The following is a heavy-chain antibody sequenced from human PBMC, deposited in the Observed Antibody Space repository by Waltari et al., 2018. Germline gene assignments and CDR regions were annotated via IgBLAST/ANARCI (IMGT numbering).Heavy chain of an antibody. Sequence: QVQLQESGPGLVKPSQTLSLTCTVSNASIVDGLFFWNWFRQPTGQGLEWIGRIFNPEATTFNPSLESRVTISLDTSKNQFSRDLTSVTAADTAVYYCARGSGLGTYYNDFFDSWGQGAQVTVSS. CDR1: NASIVDGLFF. CDR2: IFNPEAT. J-gene: IGHJ4*02. CDR3: ARGSGLGTYYNDFFDS. V-gene: IGHV4-61*02. D-gene: IGHD3-10*01.